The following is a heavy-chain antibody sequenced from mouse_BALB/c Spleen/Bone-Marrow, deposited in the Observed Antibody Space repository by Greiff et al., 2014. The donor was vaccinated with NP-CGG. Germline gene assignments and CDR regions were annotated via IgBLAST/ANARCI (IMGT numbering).Heavy chain of an antibody. CDR1: GYTFTSYN. Sequence: QVQLQQSGAELVKPGASVKMSCKASGYTFTSYNMHWVKQTPGQGLEWIGAIYPGNGDTSYNQKFKGKATLTADKSSSAAYMQLSSLTSEDSAVCYCAARVGYYGNYPYFDYWGQGTTLTVSS. CDR2: IYPGNGDT. V-gene: IGHV1-12*01. J-gene: IGHJ2*01. CDR3: AARVGYYGNYPYFDY. D-gene: IGHD2-1*01.